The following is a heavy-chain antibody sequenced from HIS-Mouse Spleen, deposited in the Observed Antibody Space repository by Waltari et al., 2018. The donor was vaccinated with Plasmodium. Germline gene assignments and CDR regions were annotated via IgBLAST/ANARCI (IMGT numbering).Heavy chain of an antibody. CDR2: ISGYNGNT. V-gene: IGHV1-18*01. D-gene: IGHD1-26*01. Sequence: QVQLVQSGAEGKRPGASVKVSCKASGYTFSSYGISWVRKAPGQGLAWMGWISGYNGNTNSAQKVQGRVTMTTDTSTSTAYMELRSLRSDDTAVYYCARLLPWVHGHFDYWGQGTLVTVSS. CDR3: ARLLPWVHGHFDY. CDR1: GYTFSSYG. J-gene: IGHJ4*02.